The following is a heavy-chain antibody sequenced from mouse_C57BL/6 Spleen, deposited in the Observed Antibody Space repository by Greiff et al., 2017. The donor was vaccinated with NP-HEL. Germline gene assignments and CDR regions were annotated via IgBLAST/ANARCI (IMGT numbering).Heavy chain of an antibody. J-gene: IGHJ3*01. D-gene: IGHD2-5*01. CDR3: ARCYYSKEEGFAY. CDR2: IFPGSGST. Sequence: VQLQQSGPELVKPGASVKISCKASGYTFTDYYINWVKQRPGQGLEWIGWIFPGSGSTYYNEKFKGKATLTVDKSSSTAYMLLSSLTSEDSAVYFCARCYYSKEEGFAYWGQGTLVTVSA. CDR1: GYTFTDYY. V-gene: IGHV1-75*01.